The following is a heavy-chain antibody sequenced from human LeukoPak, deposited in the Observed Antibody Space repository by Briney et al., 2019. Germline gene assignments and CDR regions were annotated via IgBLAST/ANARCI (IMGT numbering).Heavy chain of an antibody. CDR1: GFTFSNYE. CDR2: ISSSGSDI. J-gene: IGHJ3*02. CDR3: ARDTTVVVTAIPNNAFDI. D-gene: IGHD2-21*02. V-gene: IGHV3-48*03. Sequence: GGSLRLSCAASGFTFSNYEMHWVRQAPGKGLEWVSYISSSGSDIYYADSVKGRFTISRDNAKNSLYLQMNSLRAEDTAVYYCARDTTVVVTAIPNNAFDIWGQGTMVTVSS.